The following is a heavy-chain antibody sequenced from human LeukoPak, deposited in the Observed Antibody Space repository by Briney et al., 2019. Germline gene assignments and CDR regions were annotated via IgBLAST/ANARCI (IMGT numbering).Heavy chain of an antibody. D-gene: IGHD5-18*01. CDR1: GYTFTGSY. J-gene: IGHJ4*02. V-gene: IGHV1-2*02. Sequence: ASVKVSCKASGYTFTGSYIHWVRQAPGQGPEWMGWINSNTGDTKYAQKFQDRVTLTQDTSISTAYMELSRLESDDTAVFYCARGRWLQLWGDYWGQGTPLTVSS. CDR2: INSNTGDT. CDR3: ARGRWLQLWGDY.